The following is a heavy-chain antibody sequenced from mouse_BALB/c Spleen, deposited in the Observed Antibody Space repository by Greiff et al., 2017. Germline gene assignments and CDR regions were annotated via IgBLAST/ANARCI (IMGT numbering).Heavy chain of an antibody. V-gene: IGHV14-1*02. CDR1: GFNIKDYY. CDR3: ARGEGMDY. Sequence: EVQLQQSGAELVRPGALVKLSCTASGFNIKDYYMHWVKQRPEQGLEWIGWIDPENGNTIYDSKFQGKASITADTSSNTAYLQLSSLTSEDTAVYYCARGEGMDYWGQGTSVTGSS. J-gene: IGHJ4*01. CDR2: IDPENGNT.